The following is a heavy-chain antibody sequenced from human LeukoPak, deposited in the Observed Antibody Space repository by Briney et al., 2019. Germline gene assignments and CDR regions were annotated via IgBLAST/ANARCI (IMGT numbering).Heavy chain of an antibody. V-gene: IGHV3-7*01. CDR1: QLPFSDHW. CDR3: ARDRTASGWLTYYFDY. Sequence: PGGSLRLSCAASQLPFSDHWMSWVRQAPGKGLEWVANIDQYGRTKFYLDSVRGRFTISRDNAQNSLFLQMNSLIAEDTAVYYCARDRTASGWLTYYFDYWGQGALVTVSS. J-gene: IGHJ4*02. D-gene: IGHD6-19*01. CDR2: IDQYGRTK.